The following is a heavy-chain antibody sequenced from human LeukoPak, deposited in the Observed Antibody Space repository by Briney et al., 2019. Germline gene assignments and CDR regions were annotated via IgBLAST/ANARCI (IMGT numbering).Heavy chain of an antibody. J-gene: IGHJ5*02. Sequence: GGSLRLSCAASGFTFPNAWMSWVRQAPGKGLEWVCRIKGETDGVIIDYVAPVRGRFTISRDDSKNSLYLQMNSLKIEDTAVYYCARGDFKTSWGEGTLVTVSS. D-gene: IGHD3-3*01. CDR1: GFTFPNAW. V-gene: IGHV3-15*01. CDR3: ARGDFKTS. CDR2: IKGETDGVII.